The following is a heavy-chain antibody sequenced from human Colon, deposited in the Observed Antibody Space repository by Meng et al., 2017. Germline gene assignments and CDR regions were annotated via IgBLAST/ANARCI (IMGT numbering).Heavy chain of an antibody. CDR2: INHSGST. CDR1: GGYCSVLY. CDR3: ARIRPRLGGKTFDP. V-gene: IGHV4-34*01. Sequence: QWGAALVKPTETLSLSCAVYGGYCSVLYWSWIRQPTGKGLEWIGEINHSGSTNYNPSLKSRVTISVDTSKNQFSLKLSSVTAADTAVYYCARIRPRLGGKTFDPWGQGTLVTVSS. J-gene: IGHJ5*02. D-gene: IGHD3-16*01.